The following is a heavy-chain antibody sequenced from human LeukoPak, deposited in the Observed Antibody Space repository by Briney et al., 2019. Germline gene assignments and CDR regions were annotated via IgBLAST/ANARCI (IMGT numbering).Heavy chain of an antibody. Sequence: GGSLRLSCAASGLTFSNFAMSWVRQAPGKGLEWVSGISGNGGRMYYADSVKGRFTISRDNSKNTLHLQMNSLRAEDTAVYYCAKRDYEFLTGYYAYFDYWGQGTLVTVSS. V-gene: IGHV3-23*01. CDR2: ISGNGGRM. CDR3: AKRDYEFLTGYYAYFDY. J-gene: IGHJ4*02. CDR1: GLTFSNFA. D-gene: IGHD3-9*01.